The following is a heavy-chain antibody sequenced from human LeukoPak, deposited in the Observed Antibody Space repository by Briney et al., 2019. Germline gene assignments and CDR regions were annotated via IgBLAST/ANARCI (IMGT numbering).Heavy chain of an antibody. Sequence: ASVKVSCKASGYTFTSYDINWVRQATGQGLEWMAYMNPNNDNTGYAQKFQGRVTMTRDTSISTAFMELSSLRSEDTAVYYCARNSYYYDSSGYSDAFDIWGQGTMVTVSS. CDR2: MNPNNDNT. CDR1: GYTFTSYD. J-gene: IGHJ3*02. V-gene: IGHV1-8*01. D-gene: IGHD3-22*01. CDR3: ARNSYYYDSSGYSDAFDI.